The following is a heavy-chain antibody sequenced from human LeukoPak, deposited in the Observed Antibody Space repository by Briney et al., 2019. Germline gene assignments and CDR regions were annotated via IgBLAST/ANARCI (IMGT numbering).Heavy chain of an antibody. J-gene: IGHJ4*02. Sequence: SETLSLTCTVSGGSISSHYWSWIRQPPGKGLEWIGYIYDSGSTNYNSSLKSRVTISVDTSRNQFSLKLSSVTAADTAVYYCARVLRGYSYGVFDCWGQGGQVAVSS. CDR3: ARVLRGYSYGVFDC. V-gene: IGHV4-59*11. CDR1: GGSISSHY. D-gene: IGHD5-18*01. CDR2: IYDSGST.